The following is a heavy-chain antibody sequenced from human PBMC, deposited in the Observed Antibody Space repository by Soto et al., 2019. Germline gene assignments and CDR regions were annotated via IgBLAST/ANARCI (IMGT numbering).Heavy chain of an antibody. D-gene: IGHD3-22*01. J-gene: IGHJ4*02. V-gene: IGHV3-15*01. CDR3: TARITMIVVVITDY. CDR2: IKSKTDGGTT. CDR1: GFTFSNAW. Sequence: KAGGSLRLSCAASGFTFSNAWMSWVRQAPGKGLEWVGRIKSKTDGGTTDYAAPVKGRFTISRDDSKNTLYLQMNSLKTEDTAVYYCTARITMIVVVITDYWGQGTLVTVSS.